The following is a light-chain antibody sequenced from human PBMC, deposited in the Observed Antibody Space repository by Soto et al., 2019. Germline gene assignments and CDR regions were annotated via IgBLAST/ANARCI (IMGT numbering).Light chain of an antibody. J-gene: IGKJ1*01. CDR1: QSVLYSSNNKNY. V-gene: IGKV4-1*01. CDR3: QQYHSASRT. CDR2: WAS. Sequence: DFVMTQSPDSLAVSLGERATINCKSSQSVLYSSNNKNYLAWYQQKPGQPPKLLIYWASTRESGVPDRFSGSGSGTDVTLTISSLQAEDVAVYYCQQYHSASRTFGQGTKVEIK.